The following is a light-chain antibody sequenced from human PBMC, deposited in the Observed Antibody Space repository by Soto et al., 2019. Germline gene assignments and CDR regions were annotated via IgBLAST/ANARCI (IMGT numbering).Light chain of an antibody. CDR1: ESISIY. CDR2: TAS. J-gene: IGKJ1*01. V-gene: IGKV1-39*01. CDR3: QQSYITPWT. Sequence: DIQMTQSPSSLSASVGDRVIITCRASESISIYLNWYQQKPGRAPRLLIYTASSLQSGAPSRFRGSGSGTDFTLIISSLQSEDFATYYCQQSYITPWTFGQGTKVEI.